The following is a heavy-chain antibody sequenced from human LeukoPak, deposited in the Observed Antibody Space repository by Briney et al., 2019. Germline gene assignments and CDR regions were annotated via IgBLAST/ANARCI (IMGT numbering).Heavy chain of an antibody. Sequence: SVKVSCTTSGDTFTTYAIIWVRQAPGQGLEWMGGIIPMFGTPNYAQRLQGRVTITADKSTKTAYMELSSLRSEDTDVYYCARAGIPGYCTNVTCSNWLDPWGQGTLVTVSS. D-gene: IGHD2-8*01. J-gene: IGHJ5*02. V-gene: IGHV1-69*06. CDR3: ARAGIPGYCTNVTCSNWLDP. CDR2: IIPMFGTP. CDR1: GDTFTTYA.